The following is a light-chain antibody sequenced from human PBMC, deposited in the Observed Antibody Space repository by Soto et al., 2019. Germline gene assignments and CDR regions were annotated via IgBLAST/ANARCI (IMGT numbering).Light chain of an antibody. J-gene: IGLJ3*02. Sequence: QSVLTQPPSVSEAPRQRVTISCSGSRSNVGDNAVNWYQQLPGKAPKLLIYYDDLLTSGVSDRFSGSKSGTSASLAISGLQAEEEGDYSCEAWEDSLNGWVFGGGTELTVL. CDR2: YDD. CDR3: EAWEDSLNGWV. V-gene: IGLV1-36*01. CDR1: RSNVGDNA.